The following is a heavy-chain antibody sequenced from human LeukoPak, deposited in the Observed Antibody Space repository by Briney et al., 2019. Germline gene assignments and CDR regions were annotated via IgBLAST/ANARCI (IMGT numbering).Heavy chain of an antibody. D-gene: IGHD2-15*01. CDR1: GFTFSSYG. CDR3: ARSPAALDVFDV. CDR2: IWYDGSNK. V-gene: IGHV3-33*01. J-gene: IGHJ3*01. Sequence: PGGSLRLSCAASGFTFSSYGMHWVRQAPGKGLEWVAVIWYDGSNKYYADSVKGRFTISRDNSKNTLYLQMNSLRVEDTAVYYCARSPAALDVFDVWGQGTMVTVSS.